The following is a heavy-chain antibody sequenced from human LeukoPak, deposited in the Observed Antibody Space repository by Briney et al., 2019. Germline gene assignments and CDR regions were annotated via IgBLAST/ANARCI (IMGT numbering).Heavy chain of an antibody. CDR3: ARGQRISGYWFDP. CDR1: GYTFTSCD. CDR2: INPNSGNT. J-gene: IGHJ5*02. Sequence: ASVRVSCKASGYTFTSCDIHWVRQATGQGLASMGWINPNSGNTGYSQNFQGRFNLTRNNSISTVYMELSSLRSEDTAVYYCARGQRISGYWFDPWGQGTLVIVSS. V-gene: IGHV1-8*02. D-gene: IGHD3-22*01.